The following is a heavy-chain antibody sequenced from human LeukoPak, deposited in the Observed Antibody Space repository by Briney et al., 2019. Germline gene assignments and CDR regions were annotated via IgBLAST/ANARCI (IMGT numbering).Heavy chain of an antibody. CDR1: GGSISSGSYY. CDR3: ASSPRHYYYYMDV. J-gene: IGHJ6*03. V-gene: IGHV4-61*02. CDR2: IYTSGST. Sequence: SETLSLTCTVSGGSISSGSYYWSWIRQPAGKGLEWIGRIYTSGSTNYNPSLKSRVTISVDTSKNQFSLKLSSVTAADTAVYYCASSPRHYYYYMDVWGKGTTVTVSS.